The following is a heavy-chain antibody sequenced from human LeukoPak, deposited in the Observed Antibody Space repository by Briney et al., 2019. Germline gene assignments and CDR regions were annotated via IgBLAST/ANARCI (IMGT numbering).Heavy chain of an antibody. J-gene: IGHJ4*02. CDR3: AKERTGGSSAPFDY. D-gene: IGHD2-15*01. V-gene: IGHV3-9*03. CDR2: ISWNSGSM. Sequence: GGSLRLSCAASGFTFDDYAMHWVRQAPGKGLEWVSGISWNSGSMGYADSVKGRFTISRDNAKNSLYLQMNSLRAEDMALYYCAKERTGGSSAPFDYWGQGTLVTVSS. CDR1: GFTFDDYA.